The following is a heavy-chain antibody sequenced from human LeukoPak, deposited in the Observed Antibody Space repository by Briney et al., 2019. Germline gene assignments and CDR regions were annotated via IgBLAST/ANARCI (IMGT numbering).Heavy chain of an antibody. CDR3: ARTDWNYAIPYYYYYMDV. J-gene: IGHJ6*03. CDR1: GGSISSGSYY. Sequence: PSETLSLTCTVSGGSISSGSYYWSWIRQPAGKGLEWIGRVYTSGSTDYNPSLKSRVTISVDTSKNQFSLKLSSVTAADTAVYYCARTDWNYAIPYYYYYMDVWGKGTTVTVSS. V-gene: IGHV4-61*02. D-gene: IGHD1-7*01. CDR2: VYTSGST.